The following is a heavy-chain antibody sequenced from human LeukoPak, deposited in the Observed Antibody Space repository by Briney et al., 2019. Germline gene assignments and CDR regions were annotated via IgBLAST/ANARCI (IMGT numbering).Heavy chain of an antibody. CDR3: ARDGGLDWSLAFDY. J-gene: IGHJ4*02. Sequence: GASVKVSCKASGYTFTSYDINWVRQATGQGLEWMGWMNPNSGNTGYAQKFQGRVTMTRNTSISTAYMELSSLRSDDTAVYYCARDGGLDWSLAFDYWGQGTLVTVSS. CDR1: GYTFTSYD. V-gene: IGHV1-8*01. D-gene: IGHD3-9*01. CDR2: MNPNSGNT.